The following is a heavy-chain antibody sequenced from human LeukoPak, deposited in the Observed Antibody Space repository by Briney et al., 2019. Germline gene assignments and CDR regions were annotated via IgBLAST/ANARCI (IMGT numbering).Heavy chain of an antibody. CDR1: GFTFSTSW. CDR3: ARRGIISGWYWAYYFDY. V-gene: IGHV3-7*01. Sequence: GGSLRLSCAASGFTFSTSWVNWIRQAPGKGLEWVANIEQDGGETYYVDSVKGRFTISRDNAKNSLSLQMNSLRAEDTAVYYCARRGIISGWYWAYYFDYWGQGTLVTVSS. J-gene: IGHJ4*02. CDR2: IEQDGGET. D-gene: IGHD6-19*01.